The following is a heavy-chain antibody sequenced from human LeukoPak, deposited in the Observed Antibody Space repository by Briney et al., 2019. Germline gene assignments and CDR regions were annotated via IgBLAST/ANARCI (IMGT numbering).Heavy chain of an antibody. D-gene: IGHD6-19*01. CDR3: ARRTVDNSYYYYMDV. J-gene: IGHJ6*03. V-gene: IGHV1-8*03. CDR2: MNPKSGNT. Sequence: ASVKVSCKASGYTFTSYDINWVRQVTGQGLEWMGWMNPKSGNTGYAQKFQGRVTITRNTSISTAYMEVSSLRYEDTAVYYCARRTVDNSYYYYMDVWGKGTTVTVSS. CDR1: GYTFTSYD.